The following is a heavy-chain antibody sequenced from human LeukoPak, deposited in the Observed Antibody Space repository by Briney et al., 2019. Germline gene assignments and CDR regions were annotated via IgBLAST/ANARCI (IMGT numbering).Heavy chain of an antibody. Sequence: ASVKGSCKVSGSHLTVLSIHWVRPAPGQGLEWMGGFDPDAGETIYAQRFQGRVTMTEDISTDTAYMELSRLRSDDTAVYYCTIRQNVSAAGRGAYWFDPWGQGTLVTVSS. CDR2: FDPDAGET. CDR3: TIRQNVSAAGRGAYWFDP. J-gene: IGHJ5*02. V-gene: IGHV1-24*01. CDR1: GSHLTVLS. D-gene: IGHD2-2*01.